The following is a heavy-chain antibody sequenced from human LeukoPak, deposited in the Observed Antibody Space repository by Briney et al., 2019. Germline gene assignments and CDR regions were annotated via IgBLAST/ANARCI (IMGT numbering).Heavy chain of an antibody. V-gene: IGHV4-34*01. CDR3: ARDAMYCSGGSCYYY. CDR2: INHSGST. D-gene: IGHD2-15*01. Sequence: SETLSLTCAVYGGSFSGYYWSWIRQPPGKGLEWIGEINHSGSTNYNPSLKSRVTISVDTSKNQFSLKLSSVTAADTAVYYCARDAMYCSGGSCYYYWGQGTLVTVPS. CDR1: GGSFSGYY. J-gene: IGHJ4*02.